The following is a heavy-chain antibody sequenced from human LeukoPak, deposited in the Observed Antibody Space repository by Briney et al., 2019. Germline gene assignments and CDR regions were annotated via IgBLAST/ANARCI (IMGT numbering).Heavy chain of an antibody. CDR2: ISSSSSYI. Sequence: GGSLRLSCAASGFTFSSYSMNWVRQAPGKGLEWVSSISSSSSYIYYADSVKGRFTISRDNAKNSLYLQMNSLRAEDTAVYCCARDLPVVPAALVAPWGQGTLVTVSS. J-gene: IGHJ4*02. CDR3: ARDLPVVPAALVAP. D-gene: IGHD2-2*01. V-gene: IGHV3-21*01. CDR1: GFTFSSYS.